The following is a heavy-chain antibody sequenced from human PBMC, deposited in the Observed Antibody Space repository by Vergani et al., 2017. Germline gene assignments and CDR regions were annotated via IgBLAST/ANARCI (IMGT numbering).Heavy chain of an antibody. J-gene: IGHJ6*03. CDR2: VSYSGAT. D-gene: IGHD3/OR15-3a*01. CDR3: AKQIYEFWNGYSDYYHYYMDV. V-gene: IGHV4-39*01. CDR1: GGSVDSSKHY. Sequence: QVLLQESGPGLVKPSETLSLTCTVSGGSVDSSKHYWGWIRQPPGKGLEWIGTVSYSGATYYTPSLKNRVKVSLNTSENQFSLQMSSVTAADTAVYYCAKQIYEFWNGYSDYYHYYMDVWGKGTTVTVSS.